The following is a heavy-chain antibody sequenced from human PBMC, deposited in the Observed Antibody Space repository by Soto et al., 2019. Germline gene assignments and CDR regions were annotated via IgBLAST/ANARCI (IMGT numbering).Heavy chain of an antibody. CDR2: IIPIFGTA. V-gene: IGHV1-69*06. Sequence: GASVKVSCKASGGTFSSYAISWVRQAPGQGLEWMGGIIPIFGTANYAQKFRGRVTITADKSTSTAYMELSSLRSEDTAVYYCARTYYYDSSGYFLFYWFDPWGQGTLVTVSS. D-gene: IGHD3-22*01. CDR1: GGTFSSYA. J-gene: IGHJ5*02. CDR3: ARTYYYDSSGYFLFYWFDP.